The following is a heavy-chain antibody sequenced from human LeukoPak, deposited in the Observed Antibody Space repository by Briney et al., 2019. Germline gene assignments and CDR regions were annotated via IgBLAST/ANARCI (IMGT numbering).Heavy chain of an antibody. CDR2: ISWNSGSI. V-gene: IGHV3-9*01. Sequence: GGSLRLSCAASGFTFDDYAMHWVRQAPGKGLEWVSGISWNSGSIGYADSVKGRFTISRDNAKNSLYLQMNSLRAEDTALYYCAKDIRHSLGELSLYRYWGQGTLVTVSS. J-gene: IGHJ4*02. CDR3: AKDIRHSLGELSLYRY. CDR1: GFTFDDYA. D-gene: IGHD3-16*02.